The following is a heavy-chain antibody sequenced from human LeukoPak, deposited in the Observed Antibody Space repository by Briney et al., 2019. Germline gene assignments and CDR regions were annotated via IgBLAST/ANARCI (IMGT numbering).Heavy chain of an antibody. CDR2: IHSSSGSI. J-gene: IGHJ3*02. V-gene: IGHV3-21*01. Sequence: PGGSLRLSCAASGFSVSINYMNWVRQAPGKGLEWVSSIHSSSGSIYYADSLKGRFTISRDNAKNSLYLQMNSLRAEDTAVYYCARDLAWDAFDIWGQGTMVTVSS. CDR3: ARDLAWDAFDI. CDR1: GFSVSINY.